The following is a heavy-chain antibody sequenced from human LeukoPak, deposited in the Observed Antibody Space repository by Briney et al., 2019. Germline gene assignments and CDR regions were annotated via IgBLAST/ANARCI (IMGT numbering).Heavy chain of an antibody. CDR1: GFTFSSYS. V-gene: IGHV3-21*01. Sequence: GRSLRLSCAASGFTFSSYSMNWVRQAPGKGLEWVSSISSSSRYIYYADSVKGRFTISRDDAKNTLYLQMNSSRAEDKAVVYCWGGYWYYYYYGMDVWGQGTTVTVSS. CDR3: WGGYWYYYYYGMDV. J-gene: IGHJ6*02. CDR2: ISSSSRYI. D-gene: IGHD3-10*01.